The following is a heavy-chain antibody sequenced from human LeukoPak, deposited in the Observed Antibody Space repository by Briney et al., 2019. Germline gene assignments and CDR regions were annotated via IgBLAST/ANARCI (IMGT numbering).Heavy chain of an antibody. Sequence: GGSLRLSCAASEFYFISYAMSWVRQAPGKGLDWVSYGGSGSSTYYADSVEGRFTVSRDNSKSTLYLQMNSLTAEDTAVYYCAKMRGQYYHSYYMDAWGKGTTVTVSS. V-gene: IGHV3-23*01. CDR3: AKMRGQYYHSYYMDA. J-gene: IGHJ6*03. CDR2: GGSGSST. CDR1: EFYFISYA.